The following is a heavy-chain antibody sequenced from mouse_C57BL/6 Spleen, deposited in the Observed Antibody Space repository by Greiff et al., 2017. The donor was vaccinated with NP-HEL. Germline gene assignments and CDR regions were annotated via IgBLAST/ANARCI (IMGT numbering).Heavy chain of an antibody. CDR2: IDPETGGT. D-gene: IGHD4-1*01. V-gene: IGHV1-15*01. Sequence: QVHVKQSGAELVRPGASVTLSCKASGYTFTDYEMHWVKQTPVHGLEWIGAIDPETGGTAYNQKFKGKAILTADKSSSTAYMELRSLTSEDSAVYYGTINWVYYFDYWGQGTTRTVSS. CDR1: GYTFTDYE. J-gene: IGHJ2*01. CDR3: TINWVYYFDY.